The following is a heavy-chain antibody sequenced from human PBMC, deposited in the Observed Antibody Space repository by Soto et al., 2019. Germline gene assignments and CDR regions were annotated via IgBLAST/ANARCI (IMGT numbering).Heavy chain of an antibody. V-gene: IGHV3-30*18. CDR1: GFNFSRYA. CDR2: ISYEGSNI. Sequence: PAGSLTLSCTASGFNFSRYAMHWVRQAPGKGLEWLAIISYEGSNIYSAKPVKDRFTISRDNSKSTLYLQMNSLRPEDTAGYYCAKDGATPGAARSLDSWGQGTMGTVSS. CDR3: AKDGATPGAARSLDS. J-gene: IGHJ4*02. D-gene: IGHD1-26*01.